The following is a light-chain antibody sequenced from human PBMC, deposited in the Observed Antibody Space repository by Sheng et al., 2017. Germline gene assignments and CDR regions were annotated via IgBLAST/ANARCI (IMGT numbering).Light chain of an antibody. CDR1: YSDIGNFNY. J-gene: IGLJ1*01. CDR2: DVS. V-gene: IGLV2-14*01. Sequence: QSALTQPASVSGSPGQSITISCTGTYSDIGNFNYVSWYQQHPGKGPKLMIYDVSHRPSGVSHRFSGSKSGDTASLAISGLQPEDEADYFCISYTSSTTGVFGTGTKVTVL. CDR3: ISYTSSTTGV.